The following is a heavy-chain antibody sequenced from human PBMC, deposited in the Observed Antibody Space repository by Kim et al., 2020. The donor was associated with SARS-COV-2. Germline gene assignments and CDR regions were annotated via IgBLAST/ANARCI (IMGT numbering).Heavy chain of an antibody. CDR2: INGGSGDT. CDR1: GYSFTKYA. D-gene: IGHD6-19*01. Sequence: ASVKVSCKASGYSFTKYALHWLRQAPGQRLEWMGWINGGSGDTRYSQWFQGRLSFTRDTSANTVYMELSSLRSEDTAIFYCVRVAVTGTGYFQHWGQGTLVTVSS. J-gene: IGHJ1*01. CDR3: VRVAVTGTGYFQH. V-gene: IGHV1-3*01.